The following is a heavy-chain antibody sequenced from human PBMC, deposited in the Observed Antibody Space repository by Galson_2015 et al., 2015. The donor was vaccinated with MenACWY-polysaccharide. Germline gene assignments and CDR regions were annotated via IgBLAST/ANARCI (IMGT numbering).Heavy chain of an antibody. J-gene: IGHJ5*02. D-gene: IGHD3-10*01. V-gene: IGHV4-39*07. CDR3: ARDGHYYGSGSYGWFDP. CDR2: IYDTGRT. Sequence: TLSLTCSVSGGSITRTSRYRGWIRQSPGKGLEWIASIYDTGRTFYNPSFEGRVTISIDTSKNHFSLNLTSVTAADTAMYFCARDGHYYGSGSYGWFDPWGQGTLVVVSS. CDR1: GGSITRTSRY.